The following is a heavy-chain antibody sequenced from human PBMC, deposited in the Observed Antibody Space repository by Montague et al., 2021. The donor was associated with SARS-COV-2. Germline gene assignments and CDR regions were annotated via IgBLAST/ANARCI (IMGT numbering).Heavy chain of an antibody. D-gene: IGHD6-25*01. CDR2: ISGSTYT. V-gene: IGHV3-11*06. CDR3: ARGGSGYDPSLEN. J-gene: IGHJ4*02. CDR1: GFTLSDYY. Sequence: SLRLSCAASGFTLSDYYMFWIRQSPGKGLEYISYISGSTYTNYADSVKGRFTISRDNTKDSLFLQMNSLRAEDTAVYYCARGGSGYDPSLENWGQGALVTVSS.